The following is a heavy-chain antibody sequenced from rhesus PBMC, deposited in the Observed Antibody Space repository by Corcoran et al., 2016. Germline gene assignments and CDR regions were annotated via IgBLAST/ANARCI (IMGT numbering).Heavy chain of an antibody. CDR3: TRDLPRNYGGRFDV. CDR1: GYTFTSYY. V-gene: IGHV1-1*01. D-gene: IGHD4-17*01. Sequence: QVQLVQSGAEIKQPGASVKLSCKASGYTFTSYYMHWVRQAPGQGLEWKELIPPNKGNKGYAQNVQGRVTITTDTSTSTGYMELSSLRSEDTAVYYCTRDLPRNYGGRFDVWGPGVLVTVSS. CDR2: IPPNKGNK. J-gene: IGHJ5-1*01.